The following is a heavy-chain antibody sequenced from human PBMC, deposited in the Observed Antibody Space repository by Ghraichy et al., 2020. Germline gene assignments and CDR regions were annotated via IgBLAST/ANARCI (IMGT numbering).Heavy chain of an antibody. V-gene: IGHV3-7*03. CDR3: ARERGSRSYDN. Sequence: GGSLRLSCVASGFTFSSYWMTWVRQAPGKGLEWVANIKQDGSEENYVDSVKGRFTISRDNAKNSLYLQMNSLRAEDTAVYYCARERGSRSYDNWGQGTLVAVSS. D-gene: IGHD1-26*01. CDR2: IKQDGSEE. J-gene: IGHJ4*02. CDR1: GFTFSSYW.